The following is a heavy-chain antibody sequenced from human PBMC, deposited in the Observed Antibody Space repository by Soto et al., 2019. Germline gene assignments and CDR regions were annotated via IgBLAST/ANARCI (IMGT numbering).Heavy chain of an antibody. CDR2: IIPILGIA. CDR1: GGTFSSYT. V-gene: IGHV1-69*02. Sequence: QVQLVQSGAEVKKPGSSVKVSCKASGGTFSSYTISWVRQAPGQGLEWMGRIIPILGIANYAQKFQGRVTXXAXKXXSTAYMELSSLRSEDTAVYYCATTRPGYYYYGMDVWGQGTTVTVSS. J-gene: IGHJ6*02. CDR3: ATTRPGYYYYGMDV.